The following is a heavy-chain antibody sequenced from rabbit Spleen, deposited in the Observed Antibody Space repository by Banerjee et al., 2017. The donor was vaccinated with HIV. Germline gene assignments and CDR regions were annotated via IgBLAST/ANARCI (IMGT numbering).Heavy chain of an antibody. D-gene: IGHD4-2*01. J-gene: IGHJ4*01. CDR1: GFSFSSSDY. CDR2: IYTGSSGRT. V-gene: IGHV1S40*01. Sequence: QSLEESGGDLVKPGASLTLTCTASGFSFSSSDYMCWVLQAPGKGLEWIACIYTGSSGRTAYATWAKGRFTVSKASSTTVTLQMTGLTAADTATYFCARNMGYIGYAGDGHGNNLWGPGTLVTVS. CDR3: ARNMGYIGYAGDGHGNNL.